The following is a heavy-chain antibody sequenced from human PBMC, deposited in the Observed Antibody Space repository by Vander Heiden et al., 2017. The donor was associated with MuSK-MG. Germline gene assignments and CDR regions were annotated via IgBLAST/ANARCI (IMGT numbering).Heavy chain of an antibody. CDR2: IKLNGREK. Sequence: EVQLVESGGGLVQPGGSLSLSCAASGFAFSSYWMTWVRQAPGQGLEWVANIKLNGREKNYADSVKGRFTISRDNAKNSLYLQMNSMRAEETAVYHCARGAAPGISGWFDPWGQGTLVTVSS. J-gene: IGHJ5*02. V-gene: IGHV3-7*04. CDR3: ARGAAPGISGWFDP. D-gene: IGHD6-13*01. CDR1: GFAFSSYW.